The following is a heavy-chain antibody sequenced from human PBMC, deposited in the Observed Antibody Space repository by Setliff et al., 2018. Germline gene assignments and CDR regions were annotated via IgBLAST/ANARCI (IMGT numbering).Heavy chain of an antibody. CDR3: VRAGSGIGGDLDY. V-gene: IGHV5-51*01. CDR1: GFLFSVSW. D-gene: IGHD3-10*01. J-gene: IGHJ4*02. Sequence: GESLKISCKDSGFLFSVSWIGWVRQMPGKGLEWMGIIYPGDSDIRYSPSFEGQVTISADKSITTAYLQWSSLKASDTATYFCVRAGSGIGGDLDYWGQGTLVTVSS. CDR2: IYPGDSDI.